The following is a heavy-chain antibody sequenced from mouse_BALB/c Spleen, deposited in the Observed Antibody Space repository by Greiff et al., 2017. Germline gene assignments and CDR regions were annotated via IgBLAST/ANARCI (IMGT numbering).Heavy chain of an antibody. CDR2: ISYDGSN. CDR1: GYSITSGYY. Sequence: EVKLQESGPGLVKPSQSLSLTCSVTGYSITSGYYWNWIRQFPGNKLEWMGYISYDGSNNYNPTLKNRTAITRDTSKNQFFLKLNSVTTEDTATYYCARDHDGYYVGFAYWGQGTLVTVSA. J-gene: IGHJ3*01. CDR3: ARDHDGYYVGFAY. V-gene: IGHV3-6*02. D-gene: IGHD2-3*01.